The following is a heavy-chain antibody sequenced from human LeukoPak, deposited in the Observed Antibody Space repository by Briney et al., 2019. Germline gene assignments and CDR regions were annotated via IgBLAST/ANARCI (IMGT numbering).Heavy chain of an antibody. V-gene: IGHV3-64*04. J-gene: IGHJ6*02. D-gene: IGHD1-26*01. CDR1: GFTFSAYF. Sequence: PGGSLRLSCSASGFTFSAYFMHWVRQAPGKGLEYVSSISSNEYDTYYADSVKGRFTISRDNSKNTLYLQMNSLRVEDTAVYYCARGGREIYYYYYGMDVWGQGTTVTVSS. CDR2: ISSNEYDT. CDR3: ARGGREIYYYYYGMDV.